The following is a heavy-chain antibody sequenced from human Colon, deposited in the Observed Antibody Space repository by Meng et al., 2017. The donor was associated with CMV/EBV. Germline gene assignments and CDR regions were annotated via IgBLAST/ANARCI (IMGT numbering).Heavy chain of an antibody. Sequence: QITVKESQPTLVKPTQTLTLTSTFSGFSRSIIGMGAGWIRQPPGKALEWLGVIYWDDDKRYSPSLKSRLTITKDTSKNQVVLTMTNLDPLDTATYYCAHRPYGSGSYFFDYWGQGTLVTVSS. CDR2: IYWDDDK. V-gene: IGHV2-5*02. D-gene: IGHD3-10*01. J-gene: IGHJ4*02. CDR1: GFSRSIIGMG. CDR3: AHRPYGSGSYFFDY.